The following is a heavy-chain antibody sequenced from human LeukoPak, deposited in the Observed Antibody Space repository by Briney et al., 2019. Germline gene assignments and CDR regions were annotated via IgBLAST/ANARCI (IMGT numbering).Heavy chain of an antibody. Sequence: GASVKVSCKASGYTFTGYYMHCVRQAPGQGLEWMGWINPNSGGTNYAQKFQGRVTMTRDTSISTAYMELSRLRSDDTALYYCASSGYLAGGDAFDIWGQGTMVTVSS. D-gene: IGHD3-22*01. CDR2: INPNSGGT. CDR3: ASSGYLAGGDAFDI. CDR1: GYTFTGYY. J-gene: IGHJ3*02. V-gene: IGHV1-2*02.